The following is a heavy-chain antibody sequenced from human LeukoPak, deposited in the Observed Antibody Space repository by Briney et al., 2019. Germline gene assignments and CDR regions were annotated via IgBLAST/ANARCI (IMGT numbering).Heavy chain of an antibody. CDR3: ARGYYGSGSHCCHMDV. J-gene: IGHJ6*03. CDR2: INHSGST. CDR1: VGSFSGYY. V-gene: IGHV4-34*01. Sequence: SETLSLTCAVYVGSFSGYYGRWIRQPPGKGLEWIGEINHSGSTNYNSSLKSRVTISVDTSKNQFSLKLSSVTAADTAVYYCARGYYGSGSHCCHMDVWGKGTTITVS. D-gene: IGHD3-10*01.